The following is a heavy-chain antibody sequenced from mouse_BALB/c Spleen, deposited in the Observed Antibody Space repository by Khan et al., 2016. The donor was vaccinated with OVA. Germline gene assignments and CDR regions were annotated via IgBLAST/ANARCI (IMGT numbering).Heavy chain of an antibody. CDR1: GYRFTDYN. D-gene: IGHD1-1*01. J-gene: IGHJ3*01. V-gene: IGHV1S29*02. Sequence: IQLVQSGPELVKPGASVKISCKASGYRFTDYNMDWVKQSHGKSLEWIGYFFPNSGGSGYNQKFKTKATLTVDSSSSTAYMELRGLTSDDSAVYSCTRSGYGSFGYWGQGTLVTVSA. CDR3: TRSGYGSFGY. CDR2: FFPNSGGS.